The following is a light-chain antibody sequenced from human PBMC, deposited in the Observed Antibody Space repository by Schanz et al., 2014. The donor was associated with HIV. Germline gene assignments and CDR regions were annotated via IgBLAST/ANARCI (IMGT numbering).Light chain of an antibody. J-gene: IGKJ1*01. V-gene: IGKV3-20*01. Sequence: EIVLTQSPGTLSLSPGERGTLSCRASQSVKSNFIGWYQQKPGQAPRLLIFGASNRATGIPDRFSGGVSGTDFTLTISRVEPEDYATYYCQQSYSTRGTFGQGTKVEIK. CDR2: GAS. CDR3: QQSYSTRGT. CDR1: QSVKSNF.